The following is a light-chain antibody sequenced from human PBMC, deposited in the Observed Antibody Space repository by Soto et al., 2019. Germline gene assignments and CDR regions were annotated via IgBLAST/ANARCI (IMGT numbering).Light chain of an antibody. Sequence: DVVMTQSPLSLSVIPGQPASISCRSSQSPVTSDGNTYLNWFHQRPGQSPRRLIYKISNRDSGVPDRFIGSGSGTEFTLKISRVEAEDVGIYHCMQGTSWPYTFGQGTKLEI. CDR3: MQGTSWPYT. J-gene: IGKJ2*01. CDR1: QSPVTSDGNTY. V-gene: IGKV2-30*01. CDR2: KIS.